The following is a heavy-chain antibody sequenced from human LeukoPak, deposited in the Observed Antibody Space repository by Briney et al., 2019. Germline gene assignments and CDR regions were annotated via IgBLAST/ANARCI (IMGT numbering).Heavy chain of an antibody. V-gene: IGHV1-24*01. Sequence: ASVKVSCTVSGSSVTDLSLYWVRQAPGKGLEWMGGFDVIDSETFYAQKFQGRVTMTEDSSTDTAYMELRSLTSDDTALYYCAAGRPYSLLDYWGQGTLVTVSS. J-gene: IGHJ4*02. CDR2: FDVIDSET. D-gene: IGHD5-18*01. CDR1: GSSVTDLS. CDR3: AAGRPYSLLDY.